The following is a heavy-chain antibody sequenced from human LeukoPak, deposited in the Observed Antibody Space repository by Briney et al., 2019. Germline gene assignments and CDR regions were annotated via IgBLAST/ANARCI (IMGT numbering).Heavy chain of an antibody. CDR1: GFTFDDYA. CDR3: AREGLYDFWSGPDAFDI. J-gene: IGHJ3*02. D-gene: IGHD3-3*01. Sequence: GGSLRLSCAASGFTFDDYAMNWVRQAPGKGLEWVSYIRSSSSTIYYADSVKGRFTISRDNAKNSMYLQMNSLRAEDTAVYYCAREGLYDFWSGPDAFDIWGQGTMVTVSS. V-gene: IGHV3-48*04. CDR2: IRSSSSTI.